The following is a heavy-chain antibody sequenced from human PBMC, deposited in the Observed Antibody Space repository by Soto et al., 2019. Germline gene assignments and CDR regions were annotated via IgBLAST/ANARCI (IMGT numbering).Heavy chain of an antibody. D-gene: IGHD3-10*01. Sequence: ASVKVSCKASGYTFTSYAMHWVRQAPGQRLEWMGWINAGNGNTKYSQKFQGRVTITRDTSASTAYMELSSLRSEDTAVYYCASAAADRFGEFEFDYWGRGTLVTVSS. CDR2: INAGNGNT. J-gene: IGHJ4*02. CDR1: GYTFTSYA. V-gene: IGHV1-3*01. CDR3: ASAAADRFGEFEFDY.